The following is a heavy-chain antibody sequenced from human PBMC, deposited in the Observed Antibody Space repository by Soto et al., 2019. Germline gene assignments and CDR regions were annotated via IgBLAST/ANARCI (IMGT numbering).Heavy chain of an antibody. V-gene: IGHV4-31*03. CDR3: AREGYCSGGSCLIDY. Sequence: QVQLQESGPGLVKPSQTLSLTCTVSGGSISSGGYYWSWIRQHPGMGLEWIGYIYYSGSTYNNPSLKSRVTISVDTSKNQLSLKLSSVTAADTAVYYCAREGYCSGGSCLIDYWGQGTLVTVSS. D-gene: IGHD2-15*01. CDR1: GGSISSGGYY. CDR2: IYYSGST. J-gene: IGHJ4*02.